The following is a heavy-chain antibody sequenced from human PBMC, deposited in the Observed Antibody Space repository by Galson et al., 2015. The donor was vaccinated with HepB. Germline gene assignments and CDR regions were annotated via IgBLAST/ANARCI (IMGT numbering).Heavy chain of an antibody. V-gene: IGHV3-7*03. J-gene: IGHJ4*02. CDR1: GFMFSGHW. CDR2: IKEDGSIK. Sequence: LRLSCAASGFMFSGHWMNWVRQAPGKGLEWVANIKEDGSIKYYVDSVTGRFTISRDKARNLLYLQMNALRAEDTAVYFCARNRGYETFDYWGQGALVTVSS. CDR3: ARNRGYETFDY. D-gene: IGHD5-12*01.